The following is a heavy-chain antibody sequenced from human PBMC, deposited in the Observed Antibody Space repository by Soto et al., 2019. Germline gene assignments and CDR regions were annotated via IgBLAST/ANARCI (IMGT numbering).Heavy chain of an antibody. CDR1: GYSFSKFW. J-gene: IGHJ4*02. D-gene: IGHD3-16*02. V-gene: IGHV5-51*01. CDR2: IYPGDSDT. CDR3: ARRFRFFTETFGRKKPYYSDF. Sequence: ETLSLTCTVSGYSFSKFWIGWLRRTPEKGLEWMALIYPGDSDTKYSPSFQGQVTVSADTSTNTAYLRLSSLRASDSAIYYCARRFRFFTETFGRKKPYYSDFGGQGTLVTVS.